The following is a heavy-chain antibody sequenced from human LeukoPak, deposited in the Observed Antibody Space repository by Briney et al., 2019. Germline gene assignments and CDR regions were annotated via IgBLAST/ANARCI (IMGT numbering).Heavy chain of an antibody. CDR3: ARGVPGVVRYYYSMDV. J-gene: IGHJ6*03. CDR1: GYTFTIYG. Sequence: ASVKVACRSSGYTFTIYGITWVRQAPGQAFECMGWISAYNCNTNYAQKLQGRVTMTTDTSTSTAYMELRILRSDDTAVYYCARGVPGVVRYYYSMDVWGTGTTVTVSS. D-gene: IGHD2-21*01. CDR2: ISAYNCNT. V-gene: IGHV1-18*01.